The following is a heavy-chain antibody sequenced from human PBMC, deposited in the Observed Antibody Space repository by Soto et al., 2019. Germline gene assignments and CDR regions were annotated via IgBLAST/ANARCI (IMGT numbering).Heavy chain of an antibody. J-gene: IGHJ4*02. Sequence: PVGSLRLSCAASGFTFSNAWMSWVRQAPGKGLEWVGRIKSKTDGGTADYAAPVKGRFTISRDDSKNTLYLQMNSLKTEDTAVYYCTTYYYDSSGYYSAFDYWGQGTLVTVS. CDR1: GFTFSNAW. V-gene: IGHV3-15*01. D-gene: IGHD3-22*01. CDR2: IKSKTDGGTA. CDR3: TTYYYDSSGYYSAFDY.